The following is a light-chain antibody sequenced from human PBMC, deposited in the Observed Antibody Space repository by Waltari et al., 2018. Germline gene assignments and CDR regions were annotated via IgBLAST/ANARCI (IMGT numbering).Light chain of an antibody. V-gene: IGKV3-20*01. CDR2: DAS. CDR1: QSVGRS. CDR3: QHYVRLPAT. Sequence: EIVLTQSPGTLSLSPGERATLACRASQSVGRSLAWYQQKPGQAPRLLIYDASRSATGIPDRCSGSGSGTDFSLTISTLEPEDFAVYYCQHYVRLPATFGQGTKVEI. J-gene: IGKJ1*01.